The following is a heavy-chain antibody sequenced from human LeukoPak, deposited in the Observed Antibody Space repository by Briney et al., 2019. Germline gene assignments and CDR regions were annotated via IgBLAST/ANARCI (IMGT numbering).Heavy chain of an antibody. Sequence: PGGSLRLSCAASGFTVSSNYMSWVRQAPGKGLEWVSVIYSGGSTYYADSVKGRFTISRDNSKNTLYLQMNSLRAEDTAVYYCAKDLLTNGPPGWFDPWGQGTLVTVSS. J-gene: IGHJ5*02. CDR3: AKDLLTNGPPGWFDP. CDR2: IYSGGST. CDR1: GFTVSSNY. D-gene: IGHD2-8*01. V-gene: IGHV3-53*01.